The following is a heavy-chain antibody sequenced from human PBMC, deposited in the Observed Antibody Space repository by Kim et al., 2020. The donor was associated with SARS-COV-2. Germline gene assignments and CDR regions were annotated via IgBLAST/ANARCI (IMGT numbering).Heavy chain of an antibody. D-gene: IGHD3-9*01. CDR1: GYTFTSYG. CDR2: ISAYNGNT. CDR3: ARDDRYYDILTGYYDVGILGY. Sequence: ASVKVSCKASGYTFTSYGISWVRQAPGQGLEWMGWISAYNGNTNYAQKLQGRVTMTTDTSTSTAYMELRSLRSDDTAVYYCARDDRYYDILTGYYDVGILGYWGQGTLVTVSS. V-gene: IGHV1-18*04. J-gene: IGHJ4*02.